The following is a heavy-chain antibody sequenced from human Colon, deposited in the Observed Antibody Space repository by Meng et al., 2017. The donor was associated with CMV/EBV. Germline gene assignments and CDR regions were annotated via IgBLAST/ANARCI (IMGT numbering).Heavy chain of an antibody. CDR3: AKSLDPVTPRDYFYGMDI. V-gene: IGHV3-30*02. J-gene: IGHJ6*02. D-gene: IGHD2-21*02. CDR2: IQFDGSHI. CDR1: GFSFNTYG. Sequence: GESLKISCVASGFSFNTYGMHWVRQAPGKGLEWVAFIQFDGSHISYGDSVKGRLTISRDNSKNTLFLEINSLRVEDTAVYYCAKSLDPVTPRDYFYGMDIWGPGTTVTVSS.